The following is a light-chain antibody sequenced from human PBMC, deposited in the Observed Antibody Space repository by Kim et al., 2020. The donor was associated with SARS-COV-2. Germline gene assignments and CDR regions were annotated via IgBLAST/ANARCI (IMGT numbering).Light chain of an antibody. V-gene: IGLV6-57*03. CDR2: ENN. CDR3: QSYDSTNVV. J-gene: IGLJ2*01. Sequence: GKTVTISCTRSSGRIASKYVQWYQQRPGSAPNTVIYENNQRPSGVPDRFSGSIDSSSNSVSLTISGLKTEDEADYYCQSYDSTNVVFGGGTQLTVL. CDR1: SGRIASKY.